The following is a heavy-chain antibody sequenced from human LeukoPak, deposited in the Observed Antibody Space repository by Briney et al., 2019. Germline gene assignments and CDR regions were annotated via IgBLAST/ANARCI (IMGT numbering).Heavy chain of an antibody. D-gene: IGHD2-2*01. Sequence: PGGSLRLSCAASGFTFSSSAMSWVRQAPGKGLEWVAAISDTGRLSYYADSVKGRFTISRDNSKNTLYLQMNSLRAEDTAVYYCARDSTTPRYCSSTSCYGDYFDYWGQGTLVTVSS. V-gene: IGHV3-23*01. J-gene: IGHJ4*02. CDR2: ISDTGRLS. CDR3: ARDSTTPRYCSSTSCYGDYFDY. CDR1: GFTFSSSA.